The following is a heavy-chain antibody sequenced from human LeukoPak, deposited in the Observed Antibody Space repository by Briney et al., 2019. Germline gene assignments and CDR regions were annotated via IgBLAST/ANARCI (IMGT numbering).Heavy chain of an antibody. CDR2: INPAGGST. V-gene: IGHV1-46*01. CDR1: GYTLTTYY. J-gene: IGHJ4*02. CDR3: ARALVSLNSRPFDY. Sequence: ASVKVSCKASGYTLTTYYMHWVRQAPGQGLEWMGIINPAGGSTSYAQKFQGRVTMTTDTSTSTVYMEVSSLRSEDTAVYYCARALVSLNSRPFDYWGQGTLVTVSS. D-gene: IGHD4-23*01.